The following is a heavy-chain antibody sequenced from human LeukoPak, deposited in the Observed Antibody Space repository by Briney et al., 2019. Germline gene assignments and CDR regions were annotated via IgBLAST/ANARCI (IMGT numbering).Heavy chain of an antibody. V-gene: IGHV3-30*02. J-gene: IGHJ6*03. CDR2: IRYDGSNK. Sequence: GGSLRLSCAASGFTFSSYGIHWVRQAPGKGLEWVAFIRYDGSNKYYADSVKGRFTISRDNSKNTVYLQMNSLRAEDTAVYNCAKDGLWQWLGRDYYYMDVWGKGTTVTISS. D-gene: IGHD6-19*01. CDR3: AKDGLWQWLGRDYYYMDV. CDR1: GFTFSSYG.